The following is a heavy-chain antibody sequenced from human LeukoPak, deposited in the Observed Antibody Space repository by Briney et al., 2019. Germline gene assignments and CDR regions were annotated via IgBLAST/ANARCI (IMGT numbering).Heavy chain of an antibody. CDR2: ISAYNGNT. Sequence: ASVKVSCKASGYTLTSYGITWVRQAPGQGLDWMGWISAYNGNTNYAQKLQGRVTMTTDTSTSTAYMELRSLRSDDTAVYYCARDSVVVPAAAYYYYMDVWGKGTTVTVSS. V-gene: IGHV1-18*01. CDR1: GYTLTSYG. CDR3: ARDSVVVPAAAYYYYMDV. D-gene: IGHD2-2*01. J-gene: IGHJ6*03.